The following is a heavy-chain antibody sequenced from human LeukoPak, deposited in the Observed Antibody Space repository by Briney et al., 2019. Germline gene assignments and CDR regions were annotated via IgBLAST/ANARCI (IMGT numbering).Heavy chain of an antibody. CDR2: ISYDGSNK. Sequence: GGSLRLSCAASGFTFSSYGMHWVRQAPGKGLEWVAVISYDGSNKYYADSVKGRFTISRDNSKNTLYLQMNSLRAEDTAVYYCAKGEAPGIAAADPEYWGQGTLVTVSS. D-gene: IGHD6-13*01. CDR3: AKGEAPGIAAADPEY. CDR1: GFTFSSYG. J-gene: IGHJ4*02. V-gene: IGHV3-30*18.